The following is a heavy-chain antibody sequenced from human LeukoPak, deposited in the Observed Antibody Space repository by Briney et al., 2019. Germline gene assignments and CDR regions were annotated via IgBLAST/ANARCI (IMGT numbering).Heavy chain of an antibody. Sequence: SETLSLTCTVSGGSISSSSYYWGWIRQPPGKGLEWIGSIYYSGSTYYNPSLKSRVTISVDTSKNQFSLKLSSVTAADTAVYYCARPGVAANYFDYWGQGTLVTVSS. J-gene: IGHJ4*02. CDR2: IYYSGST. D-gene: IGHD2-15*01. V-gene: IGHV4-39*01. CDR1: GGSISSSSYY. CDR3: ARPGVAANYFDY.